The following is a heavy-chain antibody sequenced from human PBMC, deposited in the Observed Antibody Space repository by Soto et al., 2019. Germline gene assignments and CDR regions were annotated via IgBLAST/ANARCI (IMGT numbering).Heavy chain of an antibody. V-gene: IGHV4-59*01. CDR3: ARAANNYVREAFEI. Sequence: QVQLQESGPGLVKPSETLSLTCTVSGGSISGYYWSWIRQPPGKGLEWIAYIYNSGTTNYNPSLKRRGTISIDTSKNQFSLRLKSVTAADSAVYYCARAANNYVREAFEIWGQGTMVTVSS. CDR1: GGSISGYY. CDR2: IYNSGTT. D-gene: IGHD3-16*01. J-gene: IGHJ3*02.